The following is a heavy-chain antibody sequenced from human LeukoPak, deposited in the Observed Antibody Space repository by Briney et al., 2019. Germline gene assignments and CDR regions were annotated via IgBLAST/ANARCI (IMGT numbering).Heavy chain of an antibody. CDR3: ARDESRFLDPVNDAFDI. D-gene: IGHD2/OR15-2a*01. V-gene: IGHV3-48*03. CDR2: ISSSGSTI. Sequence: QSGGSLRLSCAASGFTFSSYEMNWVRQAPGKGLEWVSYISSSGSTIYYADSVKGRFTISRDDAKNSLYLQMNSLRAEDTAVYYCARDESRFLDPVNDAFDIWGQGTMVTVSS. CDR1: GFTFSSYE. J-gene: IGHJ3*02.